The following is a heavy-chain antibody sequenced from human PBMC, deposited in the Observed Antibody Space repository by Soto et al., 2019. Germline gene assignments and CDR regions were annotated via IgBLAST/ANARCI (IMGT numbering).Heavy chain of an antibody. D-gene: IGHD3-10*01. Sequence: EVQLLESGGGVVRPGGSLRLSCAASGFTFSHYVLSWVRQAPWRGLEWVSSTSGSGSTVYLADSVRGRFTMSRDLSRNTVSLQMNSLRAEDTAIYYCAKVRASYLSASYFYYGLDVWGQGTTVTVSS. J-gene: IGHJ6*02. CDR1: GFTFSHYV. V-gene: IGHV3-23*01. CDR3: AKVRASYLSASYFYYGLDV. CDR2: TSGSGSTV.